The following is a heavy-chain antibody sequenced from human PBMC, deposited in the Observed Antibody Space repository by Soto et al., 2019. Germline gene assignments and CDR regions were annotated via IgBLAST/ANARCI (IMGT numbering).Heavy chain of an antibody. CDR2: IHYNGNT. CDR3: AREGNLGRWIQPLVS. Sequence: QVQLQVSGPGLVKPSETLSLTCTVSGDSISSYSWSWIRQPPGKGLEWIGNIHYNGNTKYSPSLKSQVTMTVDTSKNHFSLTLISVTTADTAVYFCAREGNLGRWIQPLVSWGQGTLVTVSS. J-gene: IGHJ4*02. D-gene: IGHD2-2*03. CDR1: GDSISSYS. V-gene: IGHV4-59*01.